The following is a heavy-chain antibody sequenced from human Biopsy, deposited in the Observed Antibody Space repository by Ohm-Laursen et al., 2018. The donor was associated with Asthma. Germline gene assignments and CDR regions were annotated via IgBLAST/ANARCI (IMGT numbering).Heavy chain of an antibody. V-gene: IGHV3-30*01. CDR1: GSSFSNFA. Sequence: SLRLSCTASGSSFSNFAIHWVRQAPGKGLEWVGVISKDASTQDYANSVKGRFTMARDNSKNTLDLQMNSLREEDTAVYYCVRDGTDDAFDIWGQGTVVSVSS. J-gene: IGHJ3*02. D-gene: IGHD1-1*01. CDR2: ISKDASTQ. CDR3: VRDGTDDAFDI.